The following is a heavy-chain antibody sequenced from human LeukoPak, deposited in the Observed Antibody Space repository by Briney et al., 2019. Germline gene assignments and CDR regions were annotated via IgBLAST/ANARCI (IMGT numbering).Heavy chain of an antibody. CDR1: GDSVSTNSAA. V-gene: IGHV6-1*01. D-gene: IGHD5-12*01. J-gene: IGHJ4*02. Sequence: SQTLSLTCAISGDSVSTNSAAWNWIRQSPSRGLEWLGRTYCRSKWYNDYAVSVKSRITINPDTSKNQFSLQLNSVAPEDTAVYYCARDKGGSGYDHLDSWGQGTLVTVSS. CDR3: ARDKGGSGYDHLDS. CDR2: TYCRSKWYN.